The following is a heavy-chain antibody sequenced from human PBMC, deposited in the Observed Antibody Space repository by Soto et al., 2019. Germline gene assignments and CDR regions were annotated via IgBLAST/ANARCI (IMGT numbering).Heavy chain of an antibody. CDR1: GGSISSGGYS. Sequence: SETLSLTCTVSGGSISSGGYSWTWIRQSPGKGLEWIGYTYQSGSAYYNPSLKSRVTVSVDRSKNQFSLNLTSVTAADTAVYYCARDYYGMDVWGQGTTVTVSS. CDR2: TYQSGSA. J-gene: IGHJ6*02. V-gene: IGHV4-30-2*06. CDR3: ARDYYGMDV.